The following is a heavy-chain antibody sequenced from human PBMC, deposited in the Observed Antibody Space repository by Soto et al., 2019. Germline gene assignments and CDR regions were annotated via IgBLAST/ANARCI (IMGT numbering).Heavy chain of an antibody. D-gene: IGHD3-10*01. CDR3: ASRDNGSGSVQGAFDI. CDR1: GGSISSSSYY. J-gene: IGHJ3*02. V-gene: IGHV4-39*01. Sequence: QLQLQESGPGLVKPSETLSLTCTVSGGSISSSSYYWGWIRQPPGKGLEWIGSIYYSGSTYYNPSLKSRVTISVDTSKNQFSLKLSSVTAADTAVYYCASRDNGSGSVQGAFDIWGQGTMVTVSS. CDR2: IYYSGST.